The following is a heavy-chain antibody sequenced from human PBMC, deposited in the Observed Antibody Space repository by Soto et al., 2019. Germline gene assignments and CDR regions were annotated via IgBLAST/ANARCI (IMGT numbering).Heavy chain of an antibody. CDR1: GYTFRRYA. D-gene: IGHD2-15*01. Sequence: QVVLLQSVAEMKKPGASLNISCKASGYTFRRYAIHRVRQVPGQRLAWMGWINGGAGGTIYSQKLQGRVTIVRDTSTETAYMELSGVRAEDTALYYCAREPPDSGASPRASPLASWGQGSLIPVSS. CDR3: AREPPDSGASPRASPLAS. V-gene: IGHV1-3*01. CDR2: INGGAGGT. J-gene: IGHJ4*02.